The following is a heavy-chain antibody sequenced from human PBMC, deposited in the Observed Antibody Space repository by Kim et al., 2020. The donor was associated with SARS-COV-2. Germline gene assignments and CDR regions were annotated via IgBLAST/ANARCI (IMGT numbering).Heavy chain of an antibody. CDR3: ATAGNFRFDN. J-gene: IGHJ4*02. Sequence: GGSLRLSCAASGFTFSSSWMHWVRQAPGEGLMWVSRIDSDGSVINYADSVKGRFTVSRDNAKNTLYLQMNSLRVEDTALYYCATAGNFRFDNWGQGTLVTVSS. CDR2: IDSDGSVI. D-gene: IGHD3-10*01. CDR1: GFTFSSSW. V-gene: IGHV3-74*01.